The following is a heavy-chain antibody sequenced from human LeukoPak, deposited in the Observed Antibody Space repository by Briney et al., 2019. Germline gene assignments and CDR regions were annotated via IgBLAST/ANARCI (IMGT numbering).Heavy chain of an antibody. J-gene: IGHJ4*02. CDR1: GGSISSSSYY. Sequence: SETLSLTCTVSGGSISSSSYYWGWIRQPPGKGLEWIGSIYYSGSTYYNPSLKSRVTISVDTSKNQFSLKLSSVTAADTAVYYCARSKRRPRLTHTEPFDYWGQGTLVTVSS. D-gene: IGHD1-14*01. CDR2: IYYSGST. CDR3: ARSKRRPRLTHTEPFDY. V-gene: IGHV4-39*01.